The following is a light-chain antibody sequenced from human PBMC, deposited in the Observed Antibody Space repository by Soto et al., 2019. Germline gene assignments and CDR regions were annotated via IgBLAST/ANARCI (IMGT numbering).Light chain of an antibody. J-gene: IGLJ1*01. CDR1: SSDVGGYDY. V-gene: IGLV2-14*01. CDR3: SSYTTTSTYV. Sequence: QSALTQPASASGSPGQSITISCTGTSSDVGGYDYVSWYQQHPGKAPKFMIYEVTNRPSGVSHRFSGSKSGNTASLTISGLQAEDEADYYCSSYTTTSTYVFGTGTKVTVL. CDR2: EVT.